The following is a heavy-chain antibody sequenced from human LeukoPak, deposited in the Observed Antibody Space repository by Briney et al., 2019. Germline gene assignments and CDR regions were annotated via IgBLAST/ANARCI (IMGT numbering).Heavy chain of an antibody. V-gene: IGHV1-2*04. CDR2: INPNSGGT. CDR3: ARGYVVVVAATDNWFDP. J-gene: IGHJ5*02. CDR1: GYTFTGYY. D-gene: IGHD2-15*01. Sequence: GATVKVSCKASGYTFTGYYMHWVRQAPGQGLEWMGWINPNSGGTNYAQKFQGWVTMTRDTSISTAYMELSRLRSDDTAVYYCARGYVVVVAATDNWFDPWGQGTLVTVSS.